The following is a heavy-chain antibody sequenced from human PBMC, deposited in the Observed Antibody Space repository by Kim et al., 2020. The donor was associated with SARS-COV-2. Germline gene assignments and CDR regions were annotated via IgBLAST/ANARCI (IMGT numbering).Heavy chain of an antibody. CDR1: GGSISSYY. J-gene: IGHJ4*02. D-gene: IGHD2-15*01. V-gene: IGHV4-59*08. Sequence: SETLSLTCTVSGGSISSYYWSWIRQPPGKGLEWIGYIYYSGSTNYNPSLKSRVTISVDTSKNQFSLKLSSVTAADTAVYYCARGVVAATKGFDYWGQGTLVTVSS. CDR3: ARGVVAATKGFDY. CDR2: IYYSGST.